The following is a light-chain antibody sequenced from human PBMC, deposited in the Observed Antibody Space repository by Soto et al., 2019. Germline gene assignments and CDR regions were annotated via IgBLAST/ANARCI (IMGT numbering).Light chain of an antibody. V-gene: IGKV3-20*01. Sequence: QSPGTLSLSPGERATLSCRASQSVSSDYLAWYQHKPGQAPRLLIHGASSRATGIPDRFSGSGSGTDFTLTISRLEPEDFGAYYCQQYGRPFGQGTKVDIK. CDR3: QQYGRP. J-gene: IGKJ1*01. CDR2: GAS. CDR1: QSVSSDY.